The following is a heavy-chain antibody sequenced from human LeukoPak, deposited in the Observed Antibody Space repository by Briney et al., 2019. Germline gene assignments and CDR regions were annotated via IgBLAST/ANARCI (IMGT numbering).Heavy chain of an antibody. CDR3: ARSQTDSYTFDY. CDR1: GYTFTSNY. D-gene: IGHD2-2*02. V-gene: IGHV1-46*01. Sequence: ASVKVSCKASGYTFTSNYIHWVRQAPGQGLEWMGIINPRGGSTSNAQKFQGRVTMTRDASTSTVYMELSSLRSEDTAVYYCARSQTDSYTFDYWGQGTLVTVSS. CDR2: INPRGGST. J-gene: IGHJ4*02.